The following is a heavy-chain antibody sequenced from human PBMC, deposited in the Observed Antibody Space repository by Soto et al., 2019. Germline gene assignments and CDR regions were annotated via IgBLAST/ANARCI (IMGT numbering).Heavy chain of an antibody. CDR1: GYSFPSHW. CDR2: IYPGDSDT. V-gene: IGHV5-51*01. Sequence: GESLNISWKCSGYSFPSHWIGLVRDMPGKGLEWMGIIYPGDSDTRYSPSFQGQVTISADKSTTTAYLQWSSLKASDTAMYYCARGIVVVNVTNAFDIWGQGTMVTVSS. J-gene: IGHJ3*02. CDR3: ARGIVVVNVTNAFDI. D-gene: IGHD2-21*01.